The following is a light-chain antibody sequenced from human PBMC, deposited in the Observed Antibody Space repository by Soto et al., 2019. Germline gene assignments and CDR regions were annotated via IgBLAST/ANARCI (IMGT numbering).Light chain of an antibody. CDR1: QSISSN. V-gene: IGKV3-15*01. J-gene: IGKJ4*01. Sequence: EIVMTQSPATLSLSPGERATLSCRASQSISSNLAWYQQKPGQAPRLLIYGASTRAPDIPARFSGSGSGTEFTLTISGLQSADFAVYYCQHYNNWPPLTFGGGTKVEIK. CDR3: QHYNNWPPLT. CDR2: GAS.